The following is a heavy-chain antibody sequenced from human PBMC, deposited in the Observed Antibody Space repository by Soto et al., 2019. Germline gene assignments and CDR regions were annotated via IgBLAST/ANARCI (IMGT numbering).Heavy chain of an antibody. Sequence: PGGSLRRSCAASGFIFSSYSIHWVRQAPGKGPEYLSAISSNGGATWYAESVKGRFTISRDNSKSTLYLQMGSLRVEDMAIYYCAREAGVAGLWYFDLWGRGTLVTVSS. V-gene: IGHV3-64*02. CDR3: AREAGVAGLWYFDL. CDR1: GFIFSSYS. J-gene: IGHJ2*01. D-gene: IGHD6-19*01. CDR2: ISSNGGAT.